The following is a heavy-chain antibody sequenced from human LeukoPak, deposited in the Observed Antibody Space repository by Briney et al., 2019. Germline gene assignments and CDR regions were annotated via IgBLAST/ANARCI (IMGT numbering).Heavy chain of an antibody. Sequence: ASVKLSCKASGYTFTSYDINWVRQATGQALEWLVWRNPNSGNTGYAQKLQGRVTMTTNTSISTAYMELSSLRSEDTAVYYCARVPTYYDILTGYYLLSRFDYWGQGTLVTVSS. CDR3: ARVPTYYDILTGYYLLSRFDY. V-gene: IGHV1-8*01. D-gene: IGHD3-9*01. CDR1: GYTFTSYD. J-gene: IGHJ4*02. CDR2: RNPNSGNT.